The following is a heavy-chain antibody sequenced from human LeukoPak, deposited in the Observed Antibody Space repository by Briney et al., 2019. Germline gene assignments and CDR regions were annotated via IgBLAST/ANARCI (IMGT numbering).Heavy chain of an antibody. J-gene: IGHJ6*03. V-gene: IGHV1-8*03. CDR1: GYTFTSYD. CDR3: TRGELERPYYYYYMDV. CDR2: MNPNSGNT. Sequence: ASVKVSCKASGYTFTSYDINWVRQATGQGLEWMGWMNPNSGNTGYAQKFQGRVTITRNTSISTVYMELSSLRSEDSAVYYCTRGELERPYYYYYMDVWGKGTTVTVSS. D-gene: IGHD1-1*01.